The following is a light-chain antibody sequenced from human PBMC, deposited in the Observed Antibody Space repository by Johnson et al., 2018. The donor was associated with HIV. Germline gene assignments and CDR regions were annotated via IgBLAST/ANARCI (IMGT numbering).Light chain of an antibody. V-gene: IGLV1-51*01. CDR2: DNN. CDR3: ETWDNSLNVGHV. Sequence: QSVLTQPPSVSAAPGQKVTISCSGSSSNIGNNYVSWYQQLPGTAPKLLIYDNNKRPSGIPDRFSGSKSGTSATLGITGLQTGDEADYYCETWDNSLNVGHVFRTWTKVIVL. J-gene: IGLJ1*01. CDR1: SSNIGNNY.